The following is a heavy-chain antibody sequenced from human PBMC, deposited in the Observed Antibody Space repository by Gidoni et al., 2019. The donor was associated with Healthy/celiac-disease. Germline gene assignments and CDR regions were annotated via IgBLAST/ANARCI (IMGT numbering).Heavy chain of an antibody. D-gene: IGHD2-2*01. J-gene: IGHJ1*01. CDR3: AKDRAFRSSTSFQH. CDR2: IPYDGSNK. V-gene: IGHV3-30*18. Sequence: QVQLVESGGGVVQPGRSLRLSCAASGFTFSSYGMHWVRQAPGKGLEWVAVIPYDGSNKYYADSVKGRFTISRDNSKNTLYLQMNSLRAEDTAVYYCAKDRAFRSSTSFQHWGQGTLVTVSS. CDR1: GFTFSSYG.